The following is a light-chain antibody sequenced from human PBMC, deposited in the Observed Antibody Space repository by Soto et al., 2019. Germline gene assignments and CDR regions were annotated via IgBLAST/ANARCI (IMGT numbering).Light chain of an antibody. CDR2: DAS. CDR1: QTIGSW. J-gene: IGKJ1*01. Sequence: DIQMTQSPSTLSASVGDRVTITCRASQTIGSWVAWYQQKPGKAPKLLLYDASSLEIGVPSRFSGSGSGTEFTLTVRSLQPDDFATYYCQQYDRYPTFGQGTKVEI. V-gene: IGKV1-5*01. CDR3: QQYDRYPT.